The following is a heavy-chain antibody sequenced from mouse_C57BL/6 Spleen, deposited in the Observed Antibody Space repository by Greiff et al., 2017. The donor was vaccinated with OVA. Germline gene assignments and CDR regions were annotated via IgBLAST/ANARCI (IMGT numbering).Heavy chain of an antibody. D-gene: IGHD1-1*01. CDR2: ISSGGRYT. V-gene: IGHV5-6*01. CDR3: ARPNCYGSSSYAMDY. CDR1: GFTFSSYG. J-gene: IGHJ4*01. Sequence: EVHLVESGGDLVKPGGSLKLSCAASGFTFSSYGMSWVRQTPDKRLEWVATISSGGRYTYYPDSVKGRFTISRDNAKNTLYLQMSSLKSEDTAMYYCARPNCYGSSSYAMDYWGQGTSVTVSS.